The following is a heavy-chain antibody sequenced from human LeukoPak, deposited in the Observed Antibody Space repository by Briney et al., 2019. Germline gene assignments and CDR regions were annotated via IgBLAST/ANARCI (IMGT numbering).Heavy chain of an antibody. CDR1: GYTFTSYG. V-gene: IGHV1-69*06. CDR3: AAYSSQYYYYYMDV. J-gene: IGHJ6*03. D-gene: IGHD6-19*01. Sequence: GASVKVSCKASGYTFTSYGISWVRQAPGQGLEWMGGIIPIFGTANYAQKFQGRVTITADKSTSTAYMELSSLRSEDTAVYYCAAYSSQYYYYYMDVWGKGTTVTVSS. CDR2: IIPIFGTA.